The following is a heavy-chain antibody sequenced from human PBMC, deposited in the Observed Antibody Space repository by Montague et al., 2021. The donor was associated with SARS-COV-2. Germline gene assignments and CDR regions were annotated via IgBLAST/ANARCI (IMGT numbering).Heavy chain of an antibody. D-gene: IGHD2-21*01. CDR1: GGSISSGSYY. Sequence: TLSLTCTVSGGSISSGSYYWSWIRQPAGKGLEWIGRIYTSGSTNYNPSLKSRVTISVDTSKNQFSLKLSSVTAADTAVYYCARVVGFDFDYWGQGTLVTGSS. CDR2: IYTSGST. V-gene: IGHV4-61*02. J-gene: IGHJ4*02. CDR3: ARVVGFDFDY.